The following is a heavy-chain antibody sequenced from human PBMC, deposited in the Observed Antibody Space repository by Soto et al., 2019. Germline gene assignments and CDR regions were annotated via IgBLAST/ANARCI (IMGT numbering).Heavy chain of an antibody. V-gene: IGHV4-31*03. CDR3: ARVDRITGTYFDY. J-gene: IGHJ4*02. CDR2: IYYSGIT. CDR1: GGSISSDGYY. Sequence: SETLSLTCTVSGGSISSDGYYWSWIRQHPGKGLEWIGYIYYSGITYYNPSLKSRVTISVGTSKNQFSLKLNSVTAADTAVYYCARVDRITGTYFDYWGQGTLVTVSS. D-gene: IGHD1-7*01.